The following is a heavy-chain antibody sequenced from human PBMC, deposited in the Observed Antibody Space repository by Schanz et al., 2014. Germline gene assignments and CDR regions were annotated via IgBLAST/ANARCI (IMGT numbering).Heavy chain of an antibody. Sequence: QVHLVQSGSEVKKPGASVKVSCKASRYPFTAYYMHWVRQAPGQGLEGMGRINPNSGDTNYAQKCQGSVTMTRDTSTSTAYMELSRLRSDDTATYYCARDGHSSKWSSYYYYGMDVWGQGTTVTVSS. D-gene: IGHD6-13*01. J-gene: IGHJ6*02. CDR3: ARDGHSSKWSSYYYYGMDV. V-gene: IGHV1-2*06. CDR2: INPNSGDT. CDR1: RYPFTAYY.